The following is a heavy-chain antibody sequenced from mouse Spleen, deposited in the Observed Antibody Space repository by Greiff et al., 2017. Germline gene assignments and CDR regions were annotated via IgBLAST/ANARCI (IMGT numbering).Heavy chain of an antibody. CDR2: INPNNGGT. CDR3: ARGVIGGYPDY. Sequence: VQLQQSGPELVKPGASVKMSCKASGYTFTDYNMHWVKQSHGKSLEWIGYINPNNGGTSYNQKFKGKATLTVNKSSSTAYMELRSLTPEDSAVYYCARGVIGGYPDYWGQGTTLTVSS. J-gene: IGHJ2*01. CDR1: GYTFTDYN. D-gene: IGHD2-2*01. V-gene: IGHV1-22*01.